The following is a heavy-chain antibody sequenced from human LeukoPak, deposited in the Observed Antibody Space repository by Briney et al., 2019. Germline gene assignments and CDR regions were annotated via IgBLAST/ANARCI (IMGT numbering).Heavy chain of an antibody. Sequence: SETLSLTCTVSGGSISSSSYYWGWVRQPPGKGLEWIGSIYYSGSTYYNPSLKSRVTISVDTSKNQFSLKLSSVTAADTAVYYCARHALGYCSSTSCSSFDYWGQGTLVTVSS. J-gene: IGHJ4*02. CDR2: IYYSGST. CDR1: GGSISSSSYY. D-gene: IGHD2-2*01. V-gene: IGHV4-39*01. CDR3: ARHALGYCSSTSCSSFDY.